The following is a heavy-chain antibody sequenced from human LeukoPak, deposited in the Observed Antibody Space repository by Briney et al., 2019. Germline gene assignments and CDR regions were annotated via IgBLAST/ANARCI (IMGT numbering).Heavy chain of an antibody. J-gene: IGHJ5*02. Sequence: PGGSLRLSCAASQFAFNYYNMNWVRQAPGKGLEWVASISSGSHHMYYADSVKGRFTISRDDAKNSLYLQMTSLRAEDTAVYYCAKDLYYYGSGSSEALFDPWGQGTLVTVSS. V-gene: IGHV3-21*04. CDR3: AKDLYYYGSGSSEALFDP. D-gene: IGHD3-10*01. CDR1: QFAFNYYN. CDR2: ISSGSHHM.